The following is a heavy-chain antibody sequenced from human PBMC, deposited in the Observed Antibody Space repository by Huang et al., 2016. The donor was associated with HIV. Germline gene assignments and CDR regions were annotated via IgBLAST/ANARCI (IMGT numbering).Heavy chain of an antibody. Sequence: QVKLVQSGAEVKKPGSSVKVSCKASGGTFSSYGISWVRQAPGKGLEWMGGFIPIFGTEKYEQKVQDRGTITADESTSTTYMEVSSLRSEDTAVYYCARAPIAGGGRDFDEGAEYDYWGQGTLVTVSS. J-gene: IGHJ4*02. CDR1: GGTFSSYG. D-gene: IGHD6-13*01. CDR2: FIPIFGTE. V-gene: IGHV1-69*01. CDR3: ARAPIAGGGRDFDEGAEYDY.